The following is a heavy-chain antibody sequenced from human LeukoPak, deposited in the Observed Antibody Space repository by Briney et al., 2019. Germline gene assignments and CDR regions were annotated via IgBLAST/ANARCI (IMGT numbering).Heavy chain of an antibody. V-gene: IGHV3-74*01. CDR2: INPDGSTT. CDR3: ARDDY. Sequence: GGSLRLSCAASGFTFSDYWMHWVRQVQGKGLAWVSRINPDGSTTVYADSVKGRFTISRDNAQNTLYLQMNSLRAEDTAVYYCARDDYWGQGTLVTVSS. CDR1: GFTFSDYW. J-gene: IGHJ4*02.